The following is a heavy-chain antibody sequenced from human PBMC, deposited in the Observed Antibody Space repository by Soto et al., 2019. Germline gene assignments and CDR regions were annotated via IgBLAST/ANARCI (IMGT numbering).Heavy chain of an antibody. CDR1: GGTFSSYA. Sequence: QVQLVQSGAEVKKPGSSVKVSCKASGGTFSSYAISWVRQAPGQGLEWMGGMIPIFGTANYAQKLQGRVTITADKSTSTADMELSSLRSEDTAVYYCARAAAVGVGELSSYYFDYWGQGTLVTVSS. CDR3: ARAAAVGVGELSSYYFDY. D-gene: IGHD3-16*02. CDR2: MIPIFGTA. J-gene: IGHJ4*02. V-gene: IGHV1-69*06.